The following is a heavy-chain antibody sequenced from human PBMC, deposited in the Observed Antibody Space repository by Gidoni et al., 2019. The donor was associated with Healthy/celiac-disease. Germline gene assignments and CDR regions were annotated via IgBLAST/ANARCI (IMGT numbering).Heavy chain of an antibody. CDR1: GFTFSSYG. CDR3: ATHSLTGAAFDI. CDR2: IWYDGSNK. Sequence: QVQLVESGGGVVQPGRSLRLSCAASGFTFSSYGMHWVRQAPGKGLEWVAVIWYDGSNKYYADSVKGRFTISRDNSKNTLYLQMNSLRAEDTAVYYCATHSLTGAAFDIWGQGTMVTVSS. V-gene: IGHV3-33*08. D-gene: IGHD7-27*01. J-gene: IGHJ3*02.